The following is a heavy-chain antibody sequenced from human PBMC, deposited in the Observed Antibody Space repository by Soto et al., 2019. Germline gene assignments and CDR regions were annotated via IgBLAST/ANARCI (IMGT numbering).Heavy chain of an antibody. CDR3: AFGEESRHYYYGMDV. CDR2: ISSSSSTI. D-gene: IGHD3-10*01. J-gene: IGHJ6*02. CDR1: GLTFSSYS. Sequence: EVQLVESGGGLVQRGGSLRLSCAASGLTFSSYSMNWVRQAPGKGLEWVSYISSSSSTIYYADSVKGRFTISRDNAKNSLYLQRNSLRAEDTAVYYCAFGEESRHYYYGMDVWGQGTTVTVSS. V-gene: IGHV3-48*01.